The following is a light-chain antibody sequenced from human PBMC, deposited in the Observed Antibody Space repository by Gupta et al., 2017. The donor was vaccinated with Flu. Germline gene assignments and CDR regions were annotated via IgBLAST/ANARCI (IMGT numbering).Light chain of an antibody. CDR3: QQDGSSPLT. CDR1: QSVSSNY. V-gene: IGKV3-20*01. Sequence: EIVLTQSPGTLSLSPGEPATLSCRASQSVSSNYLAWYQQKPGQAPRLLIFGASSRATGVPDRFSGSGSGTEFTLTISRLEPEDFAVYCCQQDGSSPLTFGHGTKVEIK. CDR2: GAS. J-gene: IGKJ3*01.